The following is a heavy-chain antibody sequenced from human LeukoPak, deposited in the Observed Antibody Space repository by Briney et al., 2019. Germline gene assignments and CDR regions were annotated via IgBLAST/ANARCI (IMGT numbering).Heavy chain of an antibody. CDR1: GGSFSGYY. CDR3: ARRKAVAGLPIDY. D-gene: IGHD6-19*01. J-gene: IGHJ4*02. V-gene: IGHV4-34*01. CDR2: INHSGST. Sequence: PSETLSLTCAVYGGSFSGYYWSWIRQPPGKGLEWIGEINHSGSTIYNPSLKSRVTISVDTSKNQFSLKLSSVTAADTAVYYCARRKAVAGLPIDYWGQGTLVTVSS.